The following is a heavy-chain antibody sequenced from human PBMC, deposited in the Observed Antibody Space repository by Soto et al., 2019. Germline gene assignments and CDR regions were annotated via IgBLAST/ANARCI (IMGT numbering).Heavy chain of an antibody. CDR3: AKGGRLMTTPQYFDY. CDR2: ISWNSGSI. V-gene: IGHV3-9*01. J-gene: IGHJ4*02. CDR1: GFTFDDHA. Sequence: EVQLVESGGGLVQPGRSLRLACAASGFTFDDHAMHWVRQAPGKGLEWVSAISWNSGSIGYADSVKGRFTISRDDAKNSLYLQMNSLRAEDTALYYCAKGGRLMTTPQYFDYWGQGTLVTVSS. D-gene: IGHD4-4*01.